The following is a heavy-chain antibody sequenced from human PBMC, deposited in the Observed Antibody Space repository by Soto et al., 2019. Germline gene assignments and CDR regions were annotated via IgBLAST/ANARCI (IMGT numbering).Heavy chain of an antibody. CDR3: TTKPQLRYFDWLLAPNYYYGMDV. J-gene: IGHJ6*02. Sequence: PGASLRLSSAASGFTFSGSPMNWVRQASRKGLEWVGSVRDKANSYAAAYTASVKGRFTISRDDSKNTLYLQMNSLKTEDTAVYYCTTKPQLRYFDWLLAPNYYYGMDVWGHGTTVTVSS. CDR1: GFTFSGSP. D-gene: IGHD3-9*01. V-gene: IGHV3-73*01. CDR2: VRDKANSYAA.